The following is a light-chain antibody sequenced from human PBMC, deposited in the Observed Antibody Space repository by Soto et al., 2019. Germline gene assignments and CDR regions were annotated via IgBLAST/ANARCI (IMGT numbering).Light chain of an antibody. J-gene: IGKJ1*01. CDR2: GAS. CDR3: HQGPGPRRW. V-gene: IGKV3-20*01. Sequence: SCRASQSVSSSYLAWYQQKPGQAPRLLIYGASSRATGIPDRFSGSGSRTDFTLTSRRLEPADCAVHSSHQGPGPRRWFARGTKVDIK. CDR1: QSVSSSY.